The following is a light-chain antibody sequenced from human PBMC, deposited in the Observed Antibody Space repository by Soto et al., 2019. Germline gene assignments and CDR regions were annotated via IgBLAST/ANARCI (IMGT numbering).Light chain of an antibody. CDR3: QHYAAAPIT. V-gene: IGKV3-20*01. Sequence: IVLTQSPGSLSLCPGDGATLSCRASQSVGGNVAWYQQIPGQPPKLLIFGASSRATGIADKFSGSGSGTDFTLTISRLEPADFALYYCQHYAAAPITFGQGTRLEIK. CDR2: GAS. J-gene: IGKJ5*01. CDR1: QSVGGN.